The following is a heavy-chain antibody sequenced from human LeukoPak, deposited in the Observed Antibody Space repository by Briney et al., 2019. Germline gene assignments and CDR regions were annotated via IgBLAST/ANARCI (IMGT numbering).Heavy chain of an antibody. Sequence: PGGSLRLSCAASGFTFDDYAMHWVRQAPGKGLEWVAGISWNGGTMGYADSVKGRFTISRENAKKSVYLQMNSLSPEDTALYYCAKTLTYYYDSSGYYEHWGQGTLVPVSS. D-gene: IGHD3-22*01. CDR2: ISWNGGTM. CDR3: AKTLTYYYDSSGYYEH. CDR1: GFTFDDYA. J-gene: IGHJ4*02. V-gene: IGHV3-9*01.